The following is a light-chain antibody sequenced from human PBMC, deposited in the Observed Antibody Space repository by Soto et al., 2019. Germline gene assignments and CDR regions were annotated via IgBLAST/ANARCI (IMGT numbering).Light chain of an antibody. Sequence: QSVLTQPPSASGSPGQSVTISCTGTSSDVGGYNYVSWYQQHPGKAPKLMIYEVSKRPSGVPDRFSGSKSGNTASLTISGLRSEDEADYYCAAWDDSLSGYYVFGTGTKLTVL. CDR2: EVS. V-gene: IGLV2-8*01. J-gene: IGLJ1*01. CDR3: AAWDDSLSGYYV. CDR1: SSDVGGYNY.